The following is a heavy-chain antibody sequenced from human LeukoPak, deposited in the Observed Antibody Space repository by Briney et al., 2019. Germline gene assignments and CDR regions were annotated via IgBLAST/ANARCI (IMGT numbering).Heavy chain of an antibody. D-gene: IGHD5-18*01. CDR2: IYYSGRT. CDR3: ARRRHDVTAVFDATGGFDP. Sequence: PSETLSLTCTVSGGSVSSSSYDWGWVRQPPGKGLEWIGKIYYSGRTYYSPSLRGRVFISIDTSKNQFSLKMTSVTAAHGAVYYCARRRHDVTAVFDATGGFDPWGQGILVTVSS. CDR1: GGSVSSSSYD. V-gene: IGHV4-39*01. J-gene: IGHJ5*02.